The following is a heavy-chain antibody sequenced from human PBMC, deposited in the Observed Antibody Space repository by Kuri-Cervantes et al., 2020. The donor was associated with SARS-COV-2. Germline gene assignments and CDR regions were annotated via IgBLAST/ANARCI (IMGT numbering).Heavy chain of an antibody. CDR3: AKNGYDYYGSGSYYYYYYGMDV. J-gene: IGHJ6*02. Sequence: GGSLRLSCAVSGFYFGDYYMSWIRQAPGKGLEWISFISSSGTYINYADSVKGRFTISRDGAKNSLYLQMHSLRAEDTAVYYCAKNGYDYYGSGSYYYYYYGMDVWGQGTTVTVSS. CDR2: ISSSGTYI. V-gene: IGHV3-11*06. D-gene: IGHD3-10*01. CDR1: GFYFGDYY.